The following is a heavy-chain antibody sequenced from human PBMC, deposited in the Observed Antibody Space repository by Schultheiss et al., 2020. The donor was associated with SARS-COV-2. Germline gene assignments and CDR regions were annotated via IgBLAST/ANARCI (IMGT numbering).Heavy chain of an antibody. J-gene: IGHJ6*02. D-gene: IGHD3-10*01. CDR1: GDSISSYY. CDR3: ARVISVDEWFGEFNYGMDV. Sequence: SETLSLTCTVSGDSISSYYWSWVRQPPGKGLEWIGSIYHSGSTYYNPSLKSRVTISVDTSKNQFSLKLSSVTAADTAVYYCARVISVDEWFGEFNYGMDVWGQGTTVTVSS. V-gene: IGHV4-59*12. CDR2: IYHSGST.